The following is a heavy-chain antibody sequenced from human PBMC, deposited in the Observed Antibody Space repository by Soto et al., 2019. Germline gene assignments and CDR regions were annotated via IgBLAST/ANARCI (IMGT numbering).Heavy chain of an antibody. Sequence: GGSLRLSCAASGFTFSSYSMNWVRQAPGKGLEWVSSISSSSSYIYYADSVKGRFTISRDNDKNSLYLQMNSLRAEDTAVYYCARDDYALETWFDPWGQGTLVTVSS. CDR2: ISSSSSYI. D-gene: IGHD4-17*01. V-gene: IGHV3-21*01. J-gene: IGHJ5*02. CDR3: ARDDYALETWFDP. CDR1: GFTFSSYS.